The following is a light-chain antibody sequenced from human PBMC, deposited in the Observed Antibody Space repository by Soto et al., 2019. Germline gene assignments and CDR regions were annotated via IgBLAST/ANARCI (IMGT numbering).Light chain of an antibody. J-gene: IGLJ1*01. CDR1: SRDVGGYNY. CDR3: SSYAGSNTYV. Sequence: QLVLTQPPSASGAPGQSVTISCTGPSRDVGGYNYVSWYQQHPGIAPKLMIYEVSKRPSGVPDRFSGSKSGNTASLTVSGLQPEDEADYYCSSYAGSNTYVFGTGTKVTV. V-gene: IGLV2-8*01. CDR2: EVS.